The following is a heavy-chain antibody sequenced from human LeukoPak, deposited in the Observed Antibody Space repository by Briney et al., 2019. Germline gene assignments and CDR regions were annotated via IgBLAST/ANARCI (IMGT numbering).Heavy chain of an antibody. Sequence: ASVKVSCKASGYNFAHYHTHWVRQAPGQGLEWMGSLNPNTGDTLLAQKFQGRVTMTRDTSITVGYMELSSLTFDDTGVYYCARDLDSGPDFWGQGTLVTVAS. CDR2: LNPNTGDT. J-gene: IGHJ4*02. D-gene: IGHD2-15*01. CDR1: GYNFAHYH. CDR3: ARDLDSGPDF. V-gene: IGHV1-2*02.